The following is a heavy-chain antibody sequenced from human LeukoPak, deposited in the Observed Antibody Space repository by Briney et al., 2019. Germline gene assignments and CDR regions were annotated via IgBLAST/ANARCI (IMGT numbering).Heavy chain of an antibody. CDR3: AKDSGIYGDFDY. D-gene: IGHD4-17*01. CDR2: ISGSGGST. J-gene: IGHJ4*02. V-gene: IGHV3-23*01. CDR1: GFTFSSYG. Sequence: GGTLRLSCAASGFTFSSYGMSWVRQAPGKGLEWVSAISGSGGSTYYADSVKGRFTISRDNSKNTLYLQMNSLRAEDTAVYYCAKDSGIYGDFDYWGQGTLVTVSS.